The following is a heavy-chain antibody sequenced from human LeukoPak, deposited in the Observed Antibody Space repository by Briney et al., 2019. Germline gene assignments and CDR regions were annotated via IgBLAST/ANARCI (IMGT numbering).Heavy chain of an antibody. J-gene: IGHJ6*02. Sequence: PGGSLRLSCAASGFSFSTYWMHWVRQAPGKGLEWVSSISSSSSYIYYADSVKGRFTISRDNAKNSLYLQMNSLRAEDTAVYYCAGESSRPWGSVYGMDVWGQGTTVTVSS. CDR1: GFSFSTYW. V-gene: IGHV3-21*01. D-gene: IGHD3-10*01. CDR3: AGESSRPWGSVYGMDV. CDR2: ISSSSSYI.